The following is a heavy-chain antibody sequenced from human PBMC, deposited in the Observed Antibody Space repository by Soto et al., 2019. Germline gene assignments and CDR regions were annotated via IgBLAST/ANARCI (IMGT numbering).Heavy chain of an antibody. CDR2: ISVNGQGI. D-gene: IGHD2-2*01. CDR3: ANDPNHPRDQFHY. J-gene: IGHJ4*02. Sequence: LRLSCAASGFTFTTYALSWVCQAPGKALHWLSSISVNGQGIYYADSVRGRFTISRDNAKNTIFLHMDNLRAQDPAVYYCANDPNHPRDQFHYCHQVPLVTASS. V-gene: IGHV3-23*01. CDR1: GFTFTTYA.